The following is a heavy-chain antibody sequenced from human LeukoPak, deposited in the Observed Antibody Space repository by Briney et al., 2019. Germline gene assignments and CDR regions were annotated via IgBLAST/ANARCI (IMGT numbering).Heavy chain of an antibody. J-gene: IGHJ4*02. V-gene: IGHV3-53*01. CDR1: GFTVSINY. D-gene: IGHD2-2*01. Sequence: GGSLRLSCAASGFTVSINYMSWVRQAPGKGLEWVSVIYSGGNTYYADSAKGRFTISRDNSKNTVYLQMNSLRAEDTAVYYCARGETSSYDYWGQGTLVTVSS. CDR3: ARGETSSYDY. CDR2: IYSGGNT.